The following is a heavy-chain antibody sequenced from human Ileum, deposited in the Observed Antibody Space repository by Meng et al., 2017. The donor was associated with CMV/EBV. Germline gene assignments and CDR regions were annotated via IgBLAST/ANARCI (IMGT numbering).Heavy chain of an antibody. D-gene: IGHD3-10*01. J-gene: IGHJ4*02. CDR2: IWYNGSNE. V-gene: IGHV3-33*01. Sequence: GFTLSNNGMNGFRQAPGKGLEGVAGIWYNGSNEKYEDSVKGRFTISRDNSKNTLYLQMNSLRAEDTALYYCATHQFGFDRGINISDYWGQGTLVTVSS. CDR1: GFTLSNNG. CDR3: ATHQFGFDRGINISDY.